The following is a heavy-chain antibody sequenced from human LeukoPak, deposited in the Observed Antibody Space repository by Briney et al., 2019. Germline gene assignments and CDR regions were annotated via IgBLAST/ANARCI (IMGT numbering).Heavy chain of an antibody. CDR3: ARSVFGVVTLD. V-gene: IGHV3-9*01. Sequence: PGRSLRLSCAASGFTFDDYAMHWVRQAPGKGLEWVSGISWNSGSIGYADSVKGRFTISRDNAKNSLYLQMNSLRAEDTAVYYCARSVFGVVTLDWGQGTLVTVSS. D-gene: IGHD3-3*02. CDR2: ISWNSGSI. CDR1: GFTFDDYA. J-gene: IGHJ4*02.